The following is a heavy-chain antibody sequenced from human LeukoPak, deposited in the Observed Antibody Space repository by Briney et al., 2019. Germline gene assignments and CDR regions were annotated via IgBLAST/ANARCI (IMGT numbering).Heavy chain of an antibody. CDR3: ARALRQQLVTGWFVP. CDR2: VYRGGIT. CDR1: GDSISSYY. D-gene: IGHD6-13*01. V-gene: IGHV4-59*01. J-gene: IGHJ5*02. Sequence: SETLSLTCTVAGDSISSYYCNWIRQPPGKGLEMVGYVYRGGITNYNPSLQSRVTISVDKSKNQFSLRLNTLTAADTAVYYCARALRQQLVTGWFVPWGQGTLVTVSS.